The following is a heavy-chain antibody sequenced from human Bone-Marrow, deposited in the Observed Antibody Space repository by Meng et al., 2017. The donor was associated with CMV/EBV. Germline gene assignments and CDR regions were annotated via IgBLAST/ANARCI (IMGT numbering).Heavy chain of an antibody. J-gene: IGHJ6*02. Sequence: SVKVSCTASGYTFTSYGISWVRQAPGQGLEWMGWISAYNGNTNYAQKLQGRVTMTTDTSTSTAYMELRSLRSDDTAVYYCARDSPSSIAARPLYYYYYYCMDVWGQGTTVTVSS. D-gene: IGHD6-6*01. CDR1: GYTFTSYG. CDR3: ARDSPSSIAARPLYYYYYYCMDV. V-gene: IGHV1-18*01. CDR2: ISAYNGNT.